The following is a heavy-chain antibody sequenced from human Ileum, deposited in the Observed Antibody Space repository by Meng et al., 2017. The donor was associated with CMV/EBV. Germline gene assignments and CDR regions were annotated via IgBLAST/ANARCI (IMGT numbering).Heavy chain of an antibody. V-gene: IGHV4-34*01. Sequence: SETLSLTCAVYGGSFSGYYWSWIRQPPGKGLVWIGEIKHSGSTNYNPSLKSRVTISVDTSKNQFSLKLSSVTAADTAVYYCARGPRYCSSTSCYYYYYYYGMDVWGQGTTVTVSS. CDR2: IKHSGST. J-gene: IGHJ6*02. D-gene: IGHD2-2*01. CDR1: GGSFSGYY. CDR3: ARGPRYCSSTSCYYYYYYYGMDV.